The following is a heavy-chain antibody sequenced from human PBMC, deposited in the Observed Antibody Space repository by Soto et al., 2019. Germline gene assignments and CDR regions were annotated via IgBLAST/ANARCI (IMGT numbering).Heavy chain of an antibody. CDR2: MSTYTGDT. CDR1: GYNFIMYR. V-gene: IGHV1-18*01. Sequence: QVQLVQSGAEVKRPGASVKVSCKASGYNFIMYRISWVRQAPGQGLEWMGWMSTYTGDTNYAQKFQGRVTMTTDTSTSTAYMDLRSLISDDTAIYVCARDPRAATGFDPWGQGTLVTVSS. CDR3: ARDPRAATGFDP. D-gene: IGHD1-1*01. J-gene: IGHJ5*02.